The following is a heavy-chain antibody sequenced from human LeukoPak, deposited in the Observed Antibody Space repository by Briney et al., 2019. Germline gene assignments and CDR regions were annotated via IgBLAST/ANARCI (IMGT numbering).Heavy chain of an antibody. CDR3: ARDVPGSIGTTARFDP. Sequence: ASVKVSCKSSGYISSSYGISWIRQAPGQGLEWMGWISGYNDNTNYAQILQGRVTMTTDTSTSTAYMELRSLRSDDTAVYYCARDVPGSIGTTARFDPWGQGTLVTVSS. CDR2: ISGYNDNT. V-gene: IGHV1-18*01. J-gene: IGHJ5*02. D-gene: IGHD1-1*01. CDR1: GYISSSYG.